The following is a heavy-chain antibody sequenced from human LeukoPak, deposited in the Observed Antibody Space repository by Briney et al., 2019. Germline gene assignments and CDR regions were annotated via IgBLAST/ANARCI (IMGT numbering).Heavy chain of an antibody. V-gene: IGHV3-48*03. Sequence: GGSLRLSCAASGFTFSSYEMNWVRQAPGKGLEWVSYISSSGSTIYYAYSVKGRFTISRGNAKNPLYLQMNSLRAEDTAVYYCARGGSSSSSWYWFDPWGQGTLVTVSS. CDR2: ISSSGSTI. CDR1: GFTFSSYE. CDR3: ARGGSSSSSWYWFDP. D-gene: IGHD6-13*01. J-gene: IGHJ5*02.